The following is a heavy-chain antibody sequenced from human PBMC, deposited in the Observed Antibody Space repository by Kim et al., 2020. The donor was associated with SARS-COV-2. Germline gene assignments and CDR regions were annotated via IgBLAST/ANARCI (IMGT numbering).Heavy chain of an antibody. J-gene: IGHJ4*01. V-gene: IGHV3-64*02. CDR1: GFTFSSYA. CDR2: ISSNGGST. Sequence: GGSLRLSCAASGFTFSSYAMHWVRQAPGKGLEYVSAISSNGGSTYYADSVKGRFTISRDNSKNTLYLQMGSLRAEDMAVYYCARGIDVDTAMAKFDYWG. D-gene: IGHD5-18*01. CDR3: ARGIDVDTAMAKFDY.